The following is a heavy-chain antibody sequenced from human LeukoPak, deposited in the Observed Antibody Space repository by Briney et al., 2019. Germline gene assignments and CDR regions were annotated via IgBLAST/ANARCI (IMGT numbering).Heavy chain of an antibody. D-gene: IGHD6-13*01. CDR3: ARDFGEYSSSWYSSSYYFDY. CDR2: ISSSSSYI. CDR1: GGSFSGYY. Sequence: PSETLSLTCAVYGGSFSGYYWSWIRQPPGKGLEWVSSISSSSSYIYYADSVKGRFTISRDNAKNSLYLQMNSLRAEDTAVYYCARDFGEYSSSWYSSSYYFDYWGQGTLVTVSS. J-gene: IGHJ4*02. V-gene: IGHV3-21*01.